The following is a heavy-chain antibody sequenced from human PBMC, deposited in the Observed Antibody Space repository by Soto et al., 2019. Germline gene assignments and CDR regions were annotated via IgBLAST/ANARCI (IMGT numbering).Heavy chain of an antibody. Sequence: QIQLVQSGPEVKKPGASVKVSCKTSGYTFADHGISWVRQAPGQGLEWMGWISAYNGNTELAQKFQGRVTMTTDKSTNTAYMELRTLASDDTAVYYCAKHHPRLTQNLVDIYWGQGTLVTVSS. CDR3: AKHHPRLTQNLVDIY. V-gene: IGHV1-18*04. J-gene: IGHJ4*02. D-gene: IGHD6-25*01. CDR1: GYTFADHG. CDR2: ISAYNGNT.